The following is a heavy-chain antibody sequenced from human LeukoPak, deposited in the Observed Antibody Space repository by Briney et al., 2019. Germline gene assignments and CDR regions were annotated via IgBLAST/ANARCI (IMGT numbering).Heavy chain of an antibody. D-gene: IGHD3-10*02. CDR3: AELGITMIGGV. V-gene: IGHV3-48*03. Sequence: PGGSLRLSCVVSGFTLRSYEMNWVRQAPGKGLEWISYLSTSGTTIYYADSVKGRFTISRDNAKNSLYLQMNSLRVEDTAVYYCAELGITMIGGVWGKGTTVTISS. CDR2: LSTSGTTI. CDR1: GFTLRSYE. J-gene: IGHJ6*04.